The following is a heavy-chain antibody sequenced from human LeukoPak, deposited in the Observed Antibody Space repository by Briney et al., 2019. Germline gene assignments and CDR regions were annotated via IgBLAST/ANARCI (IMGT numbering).Heavy chain of an antibody. CDR2: INPNSGGT. V-gene: IGHV1-2*02. D-gene: IGHD6-13*01. J-gene: IGHJ5*02. CDR3: ARDKAAANWFDP. Sequence: GASVKVSCKASGYTFTGYYMHWVRQAPGQGLEWMGWINPNSGGTNYAQKFQGRVTMTRDTSISTAYMELSRLRSDDTAVDYCARDKAAANWFDPWGQGTLVTVSS. CDR1: GYTFTGYY.